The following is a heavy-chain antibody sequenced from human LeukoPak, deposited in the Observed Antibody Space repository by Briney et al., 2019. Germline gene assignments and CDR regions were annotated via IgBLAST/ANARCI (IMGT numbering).Heavy chain of an antibody. J-gene: IGHJ3*02. Sequence: SVKVSCKASGGTFSSYAISWVRQAPGQGLEWMGGIIPIFGTANYAQNFQGRVTITADESTSTAYMELSSLRSEDTAVYYCARSPGNYNWNSADAFDIWGQGTMVTVAS. CDR1: GGTFSSYA. CDR3: ARSPGNYNWNSADAFDI. D-gene: IGHD1-7*01. V-gene: IGHV1-69*01. CDR2: IIPIFGTA.